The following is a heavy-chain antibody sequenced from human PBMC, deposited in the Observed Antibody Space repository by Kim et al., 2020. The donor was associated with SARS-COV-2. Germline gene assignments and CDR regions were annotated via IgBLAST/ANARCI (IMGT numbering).Heavy chain of an antibody. CDR2: ISWNSGSI. CDR1: GFTFDDYA. J-gene: IGHJ4*02. D-gene: IGHD5-18*01. CDR3: AKGQRGNVDTPMDY. Sequence: GGSLRLSCAASGFTFDDYAMHWVRQAPGKGLEWVSGISWNSGSIGYADSVKGRFTISRDIAKNSLYLRMNSLRTEDTALYYCAKGQRGNVDTPMDYWGQGTLVTVSS. V-gene: IGHV3-9*01.